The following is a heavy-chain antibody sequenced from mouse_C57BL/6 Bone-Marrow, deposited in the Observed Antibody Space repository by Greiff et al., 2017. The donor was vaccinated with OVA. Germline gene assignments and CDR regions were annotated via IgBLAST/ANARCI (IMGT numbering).Heavy chain of an antibody. J-gene: IGHJ4*01. CDR1: GYTFTSYW. D-gene: IGHD2-4*01. CDR3: TRLNYDYDEGAMDY. CDR2: IYPGNSDT. Sequence: VHVKQSGTVLARPGASVKMSCKTSGYTFTSYWMHWVKQRPGQGLEWIGAIYPGNSDTSYNQKFKGKAKLTAVTSASTAYMELSSLTNEDSAVYDCTRLNYDYDEGAMDYWGQGTSVTVSS. V-gene: IGHV1-5*01.